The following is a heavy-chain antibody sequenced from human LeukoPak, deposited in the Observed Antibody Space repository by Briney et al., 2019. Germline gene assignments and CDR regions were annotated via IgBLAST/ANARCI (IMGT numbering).Heavy chain of an antibody. V-gene: IGHV1-18*01. CDR2: ISAYNGNT. CDR1: GYTFTSYG. Sequence: ASVKVSCKASGYTFTSYGISWVRQAPGQGLEWMGWISAYNGNTNYAQKLQGRVTMTTDTSTSTAYMELRSLRSDGTAVYYCARDTSINYYDSSGFFDYWGQGTLVTVSS. J-gene: IGHJ4*02. D-gene: IGHD3-22*01. CDR3: ARDTSINYYDSSGFFDY.